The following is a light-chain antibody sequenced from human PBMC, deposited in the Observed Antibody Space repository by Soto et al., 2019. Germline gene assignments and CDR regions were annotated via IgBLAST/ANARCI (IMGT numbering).Light chain of an antibody. CDR2: KAS. J-gene: IGKJ4*01. V-gene: IGKV1-5*03. Sequence: DIQMTQSPYTLSASVGDRVTITCRASQRISSWLAWYQQKPGKAPKLLIYKASSLESGVPSRFSGSESGTEFTLSISSLQPDDFATYYCQQYHSFVLTFGGGTTVEIK. CDR1: QRISSW. CDR3: QQYHSFVLT.